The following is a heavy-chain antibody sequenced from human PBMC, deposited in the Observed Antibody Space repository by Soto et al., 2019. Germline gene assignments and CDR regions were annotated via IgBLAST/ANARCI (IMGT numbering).Heavy chain of an antibody. D-gene: IGHD3-10*01. J-gene: IGHJ4*02. CDR2: LYEGETT. Sequence: PSGCMSLTCSVSGASISRTGFHWGWIRQPPGQGLEWIGSLYEGETTFYNSSLKSRVTISADTSKNHFSLKLSSVTAADTAVYYCARRGSGHTFDYWGQGTLVTVSS. V-gene: IGHV4-39*01. CDR3: ARRGSGHTFDY. CDR1: GASISRTGFH.